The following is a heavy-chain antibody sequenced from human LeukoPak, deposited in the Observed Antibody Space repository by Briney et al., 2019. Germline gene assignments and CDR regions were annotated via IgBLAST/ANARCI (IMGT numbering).Heavy chain of an antibody. Sequence: GGSLRLSCAASGFTFSNHWMSWARQSPGKGLEWVANIKQDGRQMFYVDSVKGRFTISRDNAKNSLYLPMSSLRAEDTAVYYCARGSTAACNNNWFDPWGQGTLVTVSS. CDR2: IKQDGRQM. CDR3: ARGSTAACNNNWFDP. D-gene: IGHD2-2*01. V-gene: IGHV3-7*01. CDR1: GFTFSNHW. J-gene: IGHJ5*02.